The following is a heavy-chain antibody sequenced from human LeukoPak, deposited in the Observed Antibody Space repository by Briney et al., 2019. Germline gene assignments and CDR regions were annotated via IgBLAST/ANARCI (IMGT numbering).Heavy chain of an antibody. V-gene: IGHV1-8*01. CDR3: ARFDAKYYYDSSGYDY. Sequence: ASVKVSCKASGYAFTSYDINWVRQATGQGLEWMGWMNPNSGNTGYAQKSQGRVTMTRNTSISTAYMELSSLRSEDTAVYYCARFDAKYYYDSSGYDYWGQGTLVTVSS. CDR1: GYAFTSYD. J-gene: IGHJ4*02. CDR2: MNPNSGNT. D-gene: IGHD3-22*01.